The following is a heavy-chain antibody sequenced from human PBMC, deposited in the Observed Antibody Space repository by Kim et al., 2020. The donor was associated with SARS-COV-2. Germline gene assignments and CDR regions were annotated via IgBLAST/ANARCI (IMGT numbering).Heavy chain of an antibody. Sequence: GGSLRLSCAASGFTFSTSPMGWVRQAPGKGLEWVSRISWDGFRTYYADSVTGRVTMSSDKSRNTLYLNMNNLRVEDTAVYYCAKGVINSGFDYWGQGTQVTVSS. V-gene: IGHV3-23*01. D-gene: IGHD1-26*01. J-gene: IGHJ4*02. CDR3: AKGVINSGFDY. CDR1: GFTFSTSP. CDR2: ISWDGFRT.